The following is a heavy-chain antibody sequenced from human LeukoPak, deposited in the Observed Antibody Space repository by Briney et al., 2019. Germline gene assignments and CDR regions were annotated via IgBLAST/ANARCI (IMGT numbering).Heavy chain of an antibody. Sequence: SVKVSCKASGGTFSSYAISWVRQAPGQGLEWMGRIIPILGIANYAQKFQGRVTITADKSTSTAYMELSSLRSEDTAVYYCARDVVNEVAGTVGFDYWGQGTLVTVSS. V-gene: IGHV1-69*04. CDR3: ARDVVNEVAGTVGFDY. D-gene: IGHD6-19*01. J-gene: IGHJ4*02. CDR2: IIPILGIA. CDR1: GGTFSSYA.